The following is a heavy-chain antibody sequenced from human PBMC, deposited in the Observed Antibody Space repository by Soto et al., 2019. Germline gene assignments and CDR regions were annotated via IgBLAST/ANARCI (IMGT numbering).Heavy chain of an antibody. CDR3: ARLVGGPYSSSWYGNWFDP. D-gene: IGHD6-13*01. Sequence: PSETLSLTCTVSGGSISSSSYYWGWIRQPPGKGLEWIGSIYYSGSTYYSPSFQGQVTISADKSISTAYLQWSSLKASDTAMYYCARLVGGPYSSSWYGNWFDPWGQGTLVTVSS. J-gene: IGHJ5*02. V-gene: IGHV4-39*07. CDR2: IYYSGST. CDR1: GGSISSSSYY.